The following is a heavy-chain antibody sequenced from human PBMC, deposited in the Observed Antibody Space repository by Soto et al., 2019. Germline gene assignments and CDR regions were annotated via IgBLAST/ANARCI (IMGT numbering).Heavy chain of an antibody. D-gene: IGHD5-18*01. J-gene: IGHJ6*02. CDR2: INPSGGST. Sequence: ASVKVSCKASGYTFTSYYMHWVRQAPGQGLEWMGIINPSGGSTSYAQKFQGRVTMTRDTSTSTVYMELSSLRSEDTAVYYCARDRSVDTAAYYYYGMDVWGQGTTVTVSS. CDR3: ARDRSVDTAAYYYYGMDV. CDR1: GYTFTSYY. V-gene: IGHV1-46*03.